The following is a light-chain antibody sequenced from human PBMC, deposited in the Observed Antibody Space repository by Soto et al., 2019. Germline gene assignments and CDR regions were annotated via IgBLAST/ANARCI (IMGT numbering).Light chain of an antibody. Sequence: EIVLTQSPGTLSLSPGERGTLSCRASLSVTSNSLAWYQQKPGQAPRLLIYGASRRATGIPERFSGGGSATDFTLTINRLEPEDFAVYYCQQYGSSPSTFGPGTKVDIK. CDR3: QQYGSSPST. V-gene: IGKV3-20*01. J-gene: IGKJ3*01. CDR1: LSVTSNS. CDR2: GAS.